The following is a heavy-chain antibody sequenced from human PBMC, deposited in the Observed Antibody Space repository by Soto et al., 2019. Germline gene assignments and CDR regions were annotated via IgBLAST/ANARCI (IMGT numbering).Heavy chain of an antibody. J-gene: IGHJ4*02. D-gene: IGHD3-22*01. CDR3: AKDLDSSGYYYLPDY. CDR1: GFTFSSYG. CDR2: ISYVGSNK. Sequence: QVQLVESGGGVVQPGRSLRLSCAASGFTFSSYGMHWVRQAPGKGLEWVAVISYVGSNKYYADSVKGRFTISRDNSKNTLYLQMNSLRAEDTAVYYCAKDLDSSGYYYLPDYWGQGTLVTVSS. V-gene: IGHV3-30*18.